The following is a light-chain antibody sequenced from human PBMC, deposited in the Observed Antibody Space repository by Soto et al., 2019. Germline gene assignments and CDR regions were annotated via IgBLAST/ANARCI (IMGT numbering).Light chain of an antibody. Sequence: DIQMTQSPSTLSASVGGRVTITCRASQSISSWLAWYQQKPGKAPKLLIYDASSLESGVPSRFSGSGSGTEFTLTISSLQPDDFATYYCQQYNSYSPTTFGQGTKVEIK. V-gene: IGKV1-5*01. CDR2: DAS. J-gene: IGKJ1*01. CDR3: QQYNSYSPTT. CDR1: QSISSW.